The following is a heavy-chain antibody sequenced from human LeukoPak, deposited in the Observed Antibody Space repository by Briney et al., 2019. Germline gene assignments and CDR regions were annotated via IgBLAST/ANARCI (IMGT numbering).Heavy chain of an antibody. D-gene: IGHD1-14*01. J-gene: IGHJ4*02. V-gene: IGHV4-59*01. CDR2: IYYSGST. Sequence: KPSETLSLTCTVSGGSISSYYWSWIRQPPGEGLEWVGYIYYSGSTNYNPSLKSRVTISVDTSKNQFSLKLSSVTAADTAVYYCARDPSSTGPFDYWGQGTLVTVSS. CDR3: ARDPSSTGPFDY. CDR1: GGSISSYY.